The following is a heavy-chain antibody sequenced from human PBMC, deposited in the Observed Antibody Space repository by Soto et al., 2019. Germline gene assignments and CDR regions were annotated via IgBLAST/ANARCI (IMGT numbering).Heavy chain of an antibody. V-gene: IGHV3-30-3*01. CDR1: GFTFSSYA. J-gene: IGHJ4*02. CDR3: ARDGMPITMIVVVITTASHFDY. Sequence: QVQLVESGGGVVQPGRSLRLSCAASGFTFSSYAMHWVRQAPGKGLEWVAVISYDGSNKYYADSVKGRFTISRDNSKNTLYLQMNSLRAEDTAVYYCARDGMPITMIVVVITTASHFDYWGQGTLVTVSS. D-gene: IGHD3-22*01. CDR2: ISYDGSNK.